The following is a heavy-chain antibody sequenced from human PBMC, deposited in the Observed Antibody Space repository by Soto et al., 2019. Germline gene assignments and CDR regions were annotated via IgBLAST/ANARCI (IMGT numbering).Heavy chain of an antibody. CDR3: ASGSIAARRGYYYYYYGMDV. V-gene: IGHV5-10-1*01. J-gene: IGHJ6*02. Sequence: GESVKISCKGSGYSFTSYWISWVRQMPGKGLEWMGRIDPSDSYTNYSPSFQGHVTISADKSISTAYLQWSSLKASDTAMYYCASGSIAARRGYYYYYYGMDVWGQGTTVTVSS. D-gene: IGHD6-6*01. CDR2: IDPSDSYT. CDR1: GYSFTSYW.